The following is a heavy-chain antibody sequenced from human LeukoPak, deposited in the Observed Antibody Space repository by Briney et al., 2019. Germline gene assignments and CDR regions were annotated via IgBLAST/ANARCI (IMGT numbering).Heavy chain of an antibody. CDR2: ISSNSRTI. Sequence: GGSLRLSCAASGFTFSSYSMNWVRQAPGKGLEWVSYISSNSRTIYYADSVKGRFTISRDNAKNSLYLQMNSLRAEDTAEYYCARDGDSRSTSPHTVYYYHHYMDVWGKGTTVTVSS. J-gene: IGHJ6*03. D-gene: IGHD2-2*01. CDR1: GFTFSSYS. CDR3: ARDGDSRSTSPHTVYYYHHYMDV. V-gene: IGHV3-48*01.